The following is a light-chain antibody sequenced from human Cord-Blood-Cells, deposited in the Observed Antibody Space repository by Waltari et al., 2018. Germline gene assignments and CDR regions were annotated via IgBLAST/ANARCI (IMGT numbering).Light chain of an antibody. J-gene: IGLJ1*01. CDR2: DVS. V-gene: IGLV2-14*01. CDR1: SSDVGGYNY. Sequence: QSALTQPASVSGSPGQSLTISCTGTSSDVGGYNYVSWYQQHPGNAPKLMMYDVSNRAFGVSNRFVGSKSGSTASLTISGLQAEDEADYYCSSYTSSSTYVFGTGTKVTVL. CDR3: SSYTSSSTYV.